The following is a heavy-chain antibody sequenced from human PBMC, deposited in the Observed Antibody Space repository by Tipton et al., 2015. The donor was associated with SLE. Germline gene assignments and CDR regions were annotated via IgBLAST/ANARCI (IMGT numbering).Heavy chain of an antibody. D-gene: IGHD3-3*01. J-gene: IGHJ6*03. V-gene: IGHV4-34*01. CDR1: GGSFSGYY. Sequence: TLSLTCAVYGGSFSGYYWSWIRQPPGKGLEWIGEINHSGSTNYNPSLKSRVTISVDTSKNPFSLKLSSVTAADTAVYYCARVRPPLSIFGVVKGTDYYYMDVWGKGTTVTVSS. CDR2: INHSGST. CDR3: ARVRPPLSIFGVVKGTDYYYMDV.